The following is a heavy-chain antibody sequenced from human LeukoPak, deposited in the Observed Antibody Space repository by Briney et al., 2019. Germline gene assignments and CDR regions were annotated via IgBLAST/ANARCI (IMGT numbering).Heavy chain of an antibody. Sequence: GGSLRLSWVASGFPFSSYWMTWVRQAPGKGLEWVANIKQDGSKKSYVDSVKGRFTISRDDAKNSLYLQMNSLRAEDTAIYYCTRVGYIDEGIDYWGQGTLVTVSS. CDR2: IKQDGSKK. D-gene: IGHD5-24*01. V-gene: IGHV3-7*04. J-gene: IGHJ4*02. CDR1: GFPFSSYW. CDR3: TRVGYIDEGIDY.